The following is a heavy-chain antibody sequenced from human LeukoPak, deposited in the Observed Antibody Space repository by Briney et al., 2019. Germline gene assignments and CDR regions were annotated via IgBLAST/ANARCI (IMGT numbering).Heavy chain of an antibody. D-gene: IGHD3-10*01. CDR1: GGSVSSTHW. Sequence: PSETLSLTCAVSGGSVSSTHWWNWVRQPPGKGLEWVAEIYHRGNTNYNPSLKSRVTMSVDNSKNHFSLNLSSVTAADTAVYYCARDKSMVRGVKGGFDYWGQGTLVTVSS. J-gene: IGHJ4*02. CDR2: IYHRGNT. CDR3: ARDKSMVRGVKGGFDY. V-gene: IGHV4-4*02.